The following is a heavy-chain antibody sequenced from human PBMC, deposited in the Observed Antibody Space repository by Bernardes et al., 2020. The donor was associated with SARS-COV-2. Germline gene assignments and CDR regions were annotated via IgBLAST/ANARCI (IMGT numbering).Heavy chain of an antibody. CDR2: ISYDGSSK. V-gene: IGHV3-30*03. D-gene: IGHD3-16*01. J-gene: IGHJ4*02. Sequence: GGSLRLSCAASGFTFSSYGMYWVRQPAGKGLEWVALISYDGSSKYYADSVKGRFTISRDDAKNSLYLQMSGLRVEDTAVYYCARERGGGYFDSWGQGSLVTVSS. CDR1: GFTFSSYG. CDR3: ARERGGGYFDS.